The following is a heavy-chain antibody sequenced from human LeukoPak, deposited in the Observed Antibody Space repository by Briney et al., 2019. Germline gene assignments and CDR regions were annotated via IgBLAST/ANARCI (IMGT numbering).Heavy chain of an antibody. CDR3: AKGIAAATLGYFDY. J-gene: IGHJ4*02. D-gene: IGHD6-13*01. CDR2: ISGSGGST. CDR1: GFTFSSYA. V-gene: IGHV3-23*01. Sequence: PGGSLRLSCAASGFTFSSYAMSWVRQAPGKGLEWVSAISGSGGSTYYADSMKGRFTISRDNSKNTLYLQMNSLRAEDTAVYYCAKGIAAATLGYFDYWGQGTLVTVSS.